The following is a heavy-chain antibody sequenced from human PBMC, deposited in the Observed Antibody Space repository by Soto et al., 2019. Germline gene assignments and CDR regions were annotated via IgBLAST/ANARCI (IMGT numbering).Heavy chain of an antibody. V-gene: IGHV4-39*01. J-gene: IGHJ4*02. Sequence: SETLSLTCTVSGGSISSSSYYWGWIRQPPGKGLEWIGSIYYSGSTYYNPSLKSRVTISVDTSKNQFSLKLSSVTAADTAVYYCARHMFRGAYGDFDYWGQGTLVTVSS. D-gene: IGHD3-10*02. CDR3: ARHMFRGAYGDFDY. CDR2: IYYSGST. CDR1: GGSISSSSYY.